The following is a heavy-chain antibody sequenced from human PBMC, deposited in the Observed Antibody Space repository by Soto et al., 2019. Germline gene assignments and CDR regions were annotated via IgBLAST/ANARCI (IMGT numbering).Heavy chain of an antibody. CDR2: LIPLFNTP. V-gene: IGHV1-69*05. CDR1: GGTFNNYA. D-gene: IGHD3-22*01. J-gene: IGHJ3*02. CDR3: ARDNVRRHYDSSGYPDAFDI. Sequence: GASVKVPCKTSGGTFNNYAIYWVRQAPGQGLDWMGGLIPLFNTPNYAQQFQGRVTMTTDTSTSTAYMELRSLRSDDTAVYYCARDNVRRHYDSSGYPDAFDIWGQGTMVTVSS.